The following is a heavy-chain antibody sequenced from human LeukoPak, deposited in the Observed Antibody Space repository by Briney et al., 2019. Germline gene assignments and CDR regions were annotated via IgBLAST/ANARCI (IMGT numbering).Heavy chain of an antibody. J-gene: IGHJ4*02. CDR2: ISSSSSYI. V-gene: IGHV3-21*01. CDR3: ARDWEGPLGYFDY. D-gene: IGHD1-26*01. Sequence: KPGGSLRLSCAASGFTFSSYTMNWVRQAPGKGLEWVSSISSSSSYIYYADSVKCRFTISRDNAKNSLNLQMNSLRAEDTAVYYCARDWEGPLGYFDYWGQGTLVTVSS. CDR1: GFTFSSYT.